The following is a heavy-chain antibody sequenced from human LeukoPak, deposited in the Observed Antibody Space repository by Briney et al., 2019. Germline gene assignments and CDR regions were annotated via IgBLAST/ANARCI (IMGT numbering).Heavy chain of an antibody. V-gene: IGHV3-53*01. CDR1: GFTVSGNY. Sequence: GGSLRLSCAVSGFTVSGNYMSWVRQAPGKGLEWVSLIYSGGTTYYADSVKGRFTISRDNSRNTLYLQMNSLRAEDTAVYYCARHLLWFGELSGGFDYWGQGTLVTVSS. D-gene: IGHD3-10*01. J-gene: IGHJ4*02. CDR3: ARHLLWFGELSGGFDY. CDR2: IYSGGTT.